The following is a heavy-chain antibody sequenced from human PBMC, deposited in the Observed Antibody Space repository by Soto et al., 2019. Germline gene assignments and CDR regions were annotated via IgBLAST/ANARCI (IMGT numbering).Heavy chain of an antibody. J-gene: IGHJ4*02. V-gene: IGHV3-7*01. Sequence: EVHLVESGGGLVQPGGSLRLSCVVSGLTFSNYWMSWVRQAPGKGLEWVANINRDGRDTYYVDSVKGRFTITRDNIKNSLYLQMTSLRAEDPAVYYCARPARESSDTGGANWGPATLVAVSS. CDR2: INRDGRDT. CDR1: GLTFSNYW. CDR3: ARPARESSDTGGAN. D-gene: IGHD3-22*01.